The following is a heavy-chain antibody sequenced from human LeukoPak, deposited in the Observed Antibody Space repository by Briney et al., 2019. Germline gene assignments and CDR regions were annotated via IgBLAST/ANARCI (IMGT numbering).Heavy chain of an antibody. D-gene: IGHD3-10*01. CDR2: FDPEDGPEDGQM. Sequence: ASVKVSCKVSGNTLRELSMHWVRQAPGKGLEWMGGFDPEDGPEDGQMIYAQKFQGRVTMTEDTSTDTAHMEVSSLRSEDSAVYYCATADGSGSYYAHWGQRTLVTVSS. CDR1: GNTLRELS. J-gene: IGHJ4*02. V-gene: IGHV1-24*01. CDR3: ATADGSGSYYAH.